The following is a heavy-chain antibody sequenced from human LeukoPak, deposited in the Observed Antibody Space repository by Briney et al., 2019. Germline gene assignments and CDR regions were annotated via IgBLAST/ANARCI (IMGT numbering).Heavy chain of an antibody. D-gene: IGHD6-13*01. Sequence: GGSLRLSCATSGFTFSTSWMRWVRQAPGKGLVWVSRISGGGTTTTYADSVKGRFTISRDNAKNTLFLQMNSLRVDDTAVYYCTRVRSTSWYDYWGQGALVTVSS. CDR3: TRVRSTSWYDY. J-gene: IGHJ4*02. CDR2: ISGGGTTT. CDR1: GFTFSTSW. V-gene: IGHV3-74*01.